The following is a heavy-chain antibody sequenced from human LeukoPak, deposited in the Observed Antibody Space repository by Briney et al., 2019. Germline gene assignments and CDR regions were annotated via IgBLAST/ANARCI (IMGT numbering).Heavy chain of an antibody. V-gene: IGHV3-23*01. CDR2: ISGSGGST. J-gene: IGHJ4*02. CDR3: AKDLPLHYYDSSGYPNLFDY. CDR1: GFTFSSYA. Sequence: PGGSLRLSCAASGFTFSSYAMSWVRQAPGKGLEWVSAISGSGGSTYYADSAKGRFTISRDNSKNTLYLQMNSLRAEDTAVYYCAKDLPLHYYDSSGYPNLFDYWGQGTLVTVSS. D-gene: IGHD3-22*01.